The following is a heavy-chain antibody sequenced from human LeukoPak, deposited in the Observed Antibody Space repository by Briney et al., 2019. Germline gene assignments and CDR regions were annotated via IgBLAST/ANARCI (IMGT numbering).Heavy chain of an antibody. J-gene: IGHJ4*02. Sequence: GGSLRLSCAASGFTVSSNHMSWVRQAPGKGLEWVSVIYSDGSTYYADSVKGRFTISRDNSKNTLYLKMNSLRAEDTAIYYCAREAEYSRSSGSLAGRGQGTLVTVSS. V-gene: IGHV3-66*02. CDR2: IYSDGST. CDR1: GFTVSSNH. CDR3: AREAEYSRSSGSLAG. D-gene: IGHD6-6*01.